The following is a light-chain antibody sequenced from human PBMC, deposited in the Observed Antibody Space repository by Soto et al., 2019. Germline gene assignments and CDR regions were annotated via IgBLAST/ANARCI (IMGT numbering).Light chain of an antibody. CDR1: QSLYTN. Sequence: EIVLTQSPATQSVSPGDTATLSCRASQSLYTNLAWYQQKPGRAPRVLIYAASARATGIPGRFTGIGSGTEFTLTISRLDPEDFAVYYCQQYGTSPPITFGQGTRLEIK. V-gene: IGKV3-15*01. J-gene: IGKJ5*01. CDR3: QQYGTSPPIT. CDR2: AAS.